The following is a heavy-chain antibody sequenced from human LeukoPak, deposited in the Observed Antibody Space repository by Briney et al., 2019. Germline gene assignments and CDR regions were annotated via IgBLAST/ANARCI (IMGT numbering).Heavy chain of an antibody. CDR1: GFTFTKYW. CDR2: MYLGDSET. J-gene: IGHJ4*02. CDR3: VRHEGSISGWPFDY. D-gene: IGHD6-19*01. V-gene: IGHV5-51*01. Sequence: GESLKISCKGSGFTFTKYWIGWVRQMPGNGLEWMGIMYLGDSETRYSPSFQGQVTISADKSISTVFLQWSSLKASDTAMYYCVRHEGSISGWPFDYWGQGTLVTVSS.